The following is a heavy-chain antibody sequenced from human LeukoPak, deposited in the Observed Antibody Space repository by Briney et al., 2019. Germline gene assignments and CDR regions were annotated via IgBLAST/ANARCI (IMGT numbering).Heavy chain of an antibody. V-gene: IGHV3-53*01. J-gene: IGHJ4*02. CDR2: IYSGGDT. Sequence: GGSLRLSCAASGFTVSSNYMSWVRQAPGKGLEWISVIYSGGDTYYPDSVRGRFTISRDNSKNTLYLRMNSLRAEDTAVYYCASWPGGWYGEDSWGQGTLVTVSS. CDR3: ASWPGGWYGEDS. D-gene: IGHD6-19*01. CDR1: GFTVSSNY.